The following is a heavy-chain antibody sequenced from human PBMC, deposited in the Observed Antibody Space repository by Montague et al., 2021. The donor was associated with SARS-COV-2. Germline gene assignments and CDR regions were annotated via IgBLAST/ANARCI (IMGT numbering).Heavy chain of an antibody. CDR3: AKDFFMVQGLFDY. V-gene: IGHV3-23*01. D-gene: IGHD3-10*01. CDR1: GFTFSSYA. CDR2: ISGSGGST. Sequence: SLRLFCAASGFTFSSYAMSWVRQAPGKGLEWVSAISGSGGSTYYADSVKGRFTISRDNSKNTLYLQMNSLRAEDTAVYYCAKDFFMVQGLFDYWGQGTLVTVSS. J-gene: IGHJ4*02.